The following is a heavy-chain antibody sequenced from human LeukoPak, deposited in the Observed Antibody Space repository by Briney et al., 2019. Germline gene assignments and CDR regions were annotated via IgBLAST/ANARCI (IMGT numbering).Heavy chain of an antibody. Sequence: SETLSLTCAVSGDSFSSSTYYWSWIRQPPGKGVEWIGYIYYGGNTNYNPSLQSLATKSVDTSKSQFSLKLSSVTAADTAVYYCARLTRISGNYFDYWGQGTLVTVSS. J-gene: IGHJ4*02. CDR3: ARLTRISGNYFDY. CDR1: GDSFSSSTYY. V-gene: IGHV4-61*01. D-gene: IGHD1-20*01. CDR2: IYYGGNT.